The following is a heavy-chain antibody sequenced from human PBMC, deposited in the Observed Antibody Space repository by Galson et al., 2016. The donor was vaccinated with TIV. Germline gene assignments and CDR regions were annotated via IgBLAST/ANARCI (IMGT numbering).Heavy chain of an antibody. CDR1: GGSISSNNYY. D-gene: IGHD4-17*01. CDR3: ARELGHDYGEKDFFYYYMDV. J-gene: IGHJ6*03. V-gene: IGHV4-30-4*01. Sequence: SVSGGSISSNNYYWSWIRQPPGKGLEWIGYIYYRGSTYYNPSLKSRVTMSVDTSKNHFSLNLSSVTAADTAVYYCARELGHDYGEKDFFYYYMDVWGKGTTVAVSS. CDR2: IYYRGST.